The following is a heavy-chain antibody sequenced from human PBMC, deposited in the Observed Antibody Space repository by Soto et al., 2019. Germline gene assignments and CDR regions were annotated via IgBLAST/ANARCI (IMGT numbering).Heavy chain of an antibody. CDR1: GFTFGSYG. D-gene: IGHD2-15*01. J-gene: IGHJ4*02. V-gene: IGHV3-30*18. CDR2: ISYDGGSR. Sequence: GSLRLSCAASGFTFGSYGLLWVRQAPGKGLEWVAVISYDGGSRYYADSVKGRFTISRDNSKNTLYLQMDSQRAEDTAVYYCAKEGGPLVVVATSDFDFWGQGTLVTVSS. CDR3: AKEGGPLVVVATSDFDF.